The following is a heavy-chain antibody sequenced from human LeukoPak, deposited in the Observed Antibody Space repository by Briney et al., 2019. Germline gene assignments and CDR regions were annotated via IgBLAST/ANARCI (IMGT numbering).Heavy chain of an antibody. Sequence: SETLSLTCTVSGGSISSRSYYWGWIRQPPGKGLEWIGNIYYSGSTYYNPSLKSRVTISVDTSKNQFSLKLSSVTAADSAVYYCARHYYDRSDSYSFDYWGQGTPVTVSS. CDR3: ARHYYDRSDSYSFDY. V-gene: IGHV4-39*01. J-gene: IGHJ4*02. D-gene: IGHD3-22*01. CDR1: GGSISSRSYY. CDR2: IYYSGST.